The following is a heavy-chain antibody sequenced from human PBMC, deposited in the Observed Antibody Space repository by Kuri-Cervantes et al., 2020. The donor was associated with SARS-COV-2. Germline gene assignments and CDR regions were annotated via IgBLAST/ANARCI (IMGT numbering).Heavy chain of an antibody. CDR1: GDSISSNSYF. J-gene: IGHJ4*02. CDR2: IYYSGST. V-gene: IGHV4-39*01. Sequence: SETLSLTCTVSGDSISSNSYFWGWIRQPPGRGLEWIGNIYYSGSTYYNPSLKSRVTISVDTSKKQFSLKLSSVTAADTAIYYCVRAAAGIYYFDHWGQGTLVTVSS. D-gene: IGHD6-13*01. CDR3: VRAAAGIYYFDH.